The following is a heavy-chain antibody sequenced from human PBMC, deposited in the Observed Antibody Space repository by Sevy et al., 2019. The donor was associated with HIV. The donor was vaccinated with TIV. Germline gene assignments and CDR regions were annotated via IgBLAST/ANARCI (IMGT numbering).Heavy chain of an antibody. CDR1: GFTFRSYD. V-gene: IGHV3-33*01. D-gene: IGHD3-16*01. CDR2: IYYDESLK. Sequence: GGSLRLSCAASGFTFRSYDMHWVRQAPGKGPEWVAIIYYDESLKYYADSVKGRFTISRDNSKNTLYLQMNSLRVDDKGGFFFGGDLGRCWLPLDYWGQGTLVTVSS. J-gene: IGHJ4*02. CDR3: GGDLGRCWLPLDY.